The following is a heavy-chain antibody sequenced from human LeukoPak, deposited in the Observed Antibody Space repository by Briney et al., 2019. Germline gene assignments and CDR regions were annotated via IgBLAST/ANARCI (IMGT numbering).Heavy chain of an antibody. V-gene: IGHV7-4-1*02. CDR2: INTNTGNP. J-gene: IGHJ5*02. CDR3: ARGYCSSTSCYKYNWFDP. D-gene: IGHD2-2*02. Sequence: ASVKVSCKASGGTFSSYAISWVRQAPGQGLEWMGWINTNTGNPTYAQGFTGRFVFSLDTSVSTAYLQISSLKAEDTAVYYCARGYCSSTSCYKYNWFDPWGQGTLVTVSS. CDR1: GGTFSSYA.